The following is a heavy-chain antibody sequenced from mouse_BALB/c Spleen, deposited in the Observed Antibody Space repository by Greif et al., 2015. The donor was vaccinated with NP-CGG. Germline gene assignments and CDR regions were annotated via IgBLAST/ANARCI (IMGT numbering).Heavy chain of an antibody. D-gene: IGHD2-3*01. J-gene: IGHJ3*01. Sequence: QVQLKDSGPELVRPGVSVKISCKGSSYTFTDYAMHWVKQSHAKSLEWIGVISTYYGNTNYNQKFKGEATMTVDKSSSTAYMELARLTSEDSAVYYCARAGAYDGYYGFAYWGQGTLVTVSA. CDR2: ISTYYGNT. CDR1: SYTFTDYA. CDR3: ARAGAYDGYYGFAY. V-gene: IGHV1-67*01.